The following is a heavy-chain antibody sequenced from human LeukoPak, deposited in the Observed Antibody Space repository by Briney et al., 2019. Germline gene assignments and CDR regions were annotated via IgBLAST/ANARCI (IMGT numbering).Heavy chain of an antibody. Sequence: ASVKVSCKASGYTFTSYYMHWVRQAPGQGLERMGIINPSGGSTSYAQKFQGRVTMTRDTSTSTVYMELSSLRSEDTAVYYCARDEIPPNRGSSGYYRGFDYWGQGTLVTVSS. CDR1: GYTFTSYY. V-gene: IGHV1-46*01. J-gene: IGHJ4*02. CDR2: INPSGGST. D-gene: IGHD3-22*01. CDR3: ARDEIPPNRGSSGYYRGFDY.